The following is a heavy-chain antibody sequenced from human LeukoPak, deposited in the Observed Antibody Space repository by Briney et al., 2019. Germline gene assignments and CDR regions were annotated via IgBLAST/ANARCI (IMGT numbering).Heavy chain of an antibody. CDR2: TSPDGTNT. V-gene: IGHV3-74*01. CDR1: GFAFSRYW. Sequence: PGGSLRLSRAASGFAFSRYWIHWVRQAPGKGLVWVSRTSPDGTNTGYADSVKGRFTISRDNAKNTLYLQLNSLRVEDTAIYHCARNFDYGDHLWGQGTLVTVSS. CDR3: ARNFDYGDHL. D-gene: IGHD4-17*01. J-gene: IGHJ5*02.